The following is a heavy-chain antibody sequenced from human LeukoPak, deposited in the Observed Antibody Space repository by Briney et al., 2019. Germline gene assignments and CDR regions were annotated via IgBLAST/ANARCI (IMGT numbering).Heavy chain of an antibody. J-gene: IGHJ6*02. D-gene: IGHD1-14*01. V-gene: IGHV6-1*01. CDR2: TYYRSKWYN. CDR3: AKQTTSSKYYGLDV. CDR1: GDSVSSNSAT. Sequence: SQTLSLTCVISGDSVSSNSATWNWIRQSPSRGLEWLGRTYYRSKWYNEYAVSVKSRITINPDTSKNQFSLQLNSVTPEDTAVYYCAKQTTSSKYYGLDVWGQGTTVTVSS.